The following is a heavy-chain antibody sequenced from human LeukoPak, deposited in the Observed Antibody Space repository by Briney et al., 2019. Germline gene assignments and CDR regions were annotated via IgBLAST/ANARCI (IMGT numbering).Heavy chain of an antibody. J-gene: IGHJ4*02. CDR3: ARDQYYYDSSGYYRFDS. Sequence: SSETLSLTCTVSGGSISSYYWSWIRQPPGKGLEWIGYIYYSGSTNYNPSLKSRVTILVDTSKNQFSLKLSSVTAADTAVYYCARDQYYYDSSGYYRFDSWGQGTLVTVSS. CDR1: GGSISSYY. V-gene: IGHV4-59*01. D-gene: IGHD3-22*01. CDR2: IYYSGST.